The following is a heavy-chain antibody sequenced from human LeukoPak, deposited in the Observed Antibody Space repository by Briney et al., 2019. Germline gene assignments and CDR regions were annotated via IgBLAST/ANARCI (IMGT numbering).Heavy chain of an antibody. CDR2: ISGSGGST. CDR3: AKAELLPYYDSSGYYPEYFQH. J-gene: IGHJ1*01. CDR1: GFTFSSYA. Sequence: PGGSLRLSCAASGFTFSSYAMSWVRQAPGKGLEWVSAISGSGGSTYYADSVKGRFTISRDNSKNTLYLQMNSLRAEDTAVYYCAKAELLPYYDSSGYYPEYFQHWGQGTLVTVSS. V-gene: IGHV3-23*01. D-gene: IGHD3-22*01.